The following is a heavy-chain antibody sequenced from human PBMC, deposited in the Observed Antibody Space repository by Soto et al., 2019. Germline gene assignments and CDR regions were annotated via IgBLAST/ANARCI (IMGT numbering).Heavy chain of an antibody. Sequence: GGTLRLSYATSGFTFSSYAMSWVRQAPGKGQEWVSSLSGSGGGTHYADSVKGRFTISRDYSKNTLYLQMTSLRAEDTAVYYCAKQDFKTYCSGGSCSSDYWGQGTQVTVLL. CDR3: AKQDFKTYCSGGSCSSDY. V-gene: IGHV3-23*01. CDR1: GFTFSSYA. J-gene: IGHJ4*02. D-gene: IGHD2-15*01. CDR2: LSGSGGGT.